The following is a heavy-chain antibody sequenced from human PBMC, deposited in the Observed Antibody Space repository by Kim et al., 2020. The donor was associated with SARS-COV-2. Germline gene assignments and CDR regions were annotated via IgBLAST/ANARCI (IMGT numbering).Heavy chain of an antibody. V-gene: IGHV3-66*01. CDR3: ARVFRGNFDY. J-gene: IGHJ4*02. CDR2: T. Sequence: TYNADSVKGRFTISRDNSKNTLYLQMNSLRAEDTAVYYCARVFRGNFDYWGQGTLVTVSS. D-gene: IGHD3-16*01.